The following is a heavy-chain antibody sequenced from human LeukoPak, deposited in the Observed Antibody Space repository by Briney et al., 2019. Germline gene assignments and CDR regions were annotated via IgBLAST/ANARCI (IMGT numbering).Heavy chain of an antibody. CDR3: AKAALYCSSTSCPNWFDP. CDR1: GFTFSSYW. CDR2: IKQEGSEK. Sequence: PGGSLRLSWAAAGFTFSSYWMSWVRQAPGKGLEWVANIKQEGSEKYYVDSVKGRFTISRDNSKNTLYLQMNSLRAEDTAVYYCAKAALYCSSTSCPNWFDPWGQGTLVTVSS. V-gene: IGHV3-7*01. J-gene: IGHJ5*02. D-gene: IGHD2-2*01.